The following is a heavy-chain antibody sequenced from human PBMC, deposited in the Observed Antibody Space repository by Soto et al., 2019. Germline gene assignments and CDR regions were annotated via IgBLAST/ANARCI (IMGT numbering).Heavy chain of an antibody. V-gene: IGHV3-23*01. Sequence: GGSLRLSCAASGFTFSSYGMSWVRQAPGKGLEWVSAISGSGGNTYYADSVKGRFTISRDNSKNTLYLQMNSLRAEDTAVYYCAKDLVDTAIGYDYWGQGTLVTVSS. CDR3: AKDLVDTAIGYDY. J-gene: IGHJ4*02. CDR1: GFTFSSYG. CDR2: ISGSGGNT. D-gene: IGHD5-18*01.